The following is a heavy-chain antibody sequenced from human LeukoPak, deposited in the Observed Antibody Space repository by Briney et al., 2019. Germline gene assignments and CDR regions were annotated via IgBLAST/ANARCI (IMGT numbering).Heavy chain of an antibody. CDR2: IYYSGST. Sequence: SQTLSLTCTVSGGSISSGGYYWSWIRQHPAKGLEWIGYIYYSGSTYYNPSLKSRVTISVDTSKNQFSLKLSSVTAADTAVYYCARSRIIVGAFFDYWGQGTLVTVSS. D-gene: IGHD1-26*01. CDR3: ARSRIIVGAFFDY. J-gene: IGHJ4*02. CDR1: GGSISSGGYY. V-gene: IGHV4-31*03.